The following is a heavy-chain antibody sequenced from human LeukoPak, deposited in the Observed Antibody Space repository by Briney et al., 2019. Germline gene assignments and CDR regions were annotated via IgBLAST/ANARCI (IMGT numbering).Heavy chain of an antibody. Sequence: PGGSLGLSCAASGFTFSSYGMHWVRQAPGKGLEWVAVISYDGSNKYYADSVKGRFTISRDNTKNTLYLQMNSLRAEDTAVYYCAKGGVYYDSSEYFQHWGQGTLVTVSS. CDR3: AKGGVYYDSSEYFQH. CDR2: ISYDGSNK. J-gene: IGHJ1*01. V-gene: IGHV3-30*18. D-gene: IGHD3-22*01. CDR1: GFTFSSYG.